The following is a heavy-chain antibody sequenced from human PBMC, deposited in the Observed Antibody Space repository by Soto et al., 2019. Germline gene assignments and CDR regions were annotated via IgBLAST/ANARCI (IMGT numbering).Heavy chain of an antibody. D-gene: IGHD6-13*01. J-gene: IGHJ3*02. CDR3: ARIGPPSYSSSWYTLDAFDI. Sequence: GGSLRLSCAASGFTFSSYGMHWVRQAPGKGLEWVAAIWYDGSNKYYADSVKGRFTISRDNSKNTLYLQMNSLRAEDTAVYYCARIGPPSYSSSWYTLDAFDIWGQGTMVTVSS. V-gene: IGHV3-33*01. CDR1: GFTFSSYG. CDR2: IWYDGSNK.